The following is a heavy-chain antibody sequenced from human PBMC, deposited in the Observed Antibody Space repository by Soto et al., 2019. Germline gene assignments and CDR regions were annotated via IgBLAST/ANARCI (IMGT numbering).Heavy chain of an antibody. CDR2: ISYDGSNK. D-gene: IGHD6-13*01. J-gene: IGHJ4*02. V-gene: IGHV3-30*18. CDR3: AKEGYSSSWYLVGYFDY. Sequence: PGGSLRLSCAASGFTFSSYGMHWVRQAPGKGLEWVAVISYDGSNKYYADSVKGRFTISRDNSKNTLYLQMNSLRAEDTAVYYCAKEGYSSSWYLVGYFDYWGQGTLVTVSS. CDR1: GFTFSSYG.